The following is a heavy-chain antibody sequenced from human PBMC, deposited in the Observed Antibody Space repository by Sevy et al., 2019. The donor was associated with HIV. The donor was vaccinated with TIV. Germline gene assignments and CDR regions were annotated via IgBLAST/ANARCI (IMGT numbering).Heavy chain of an antibody. J-gene: IGHJ4*02. D-gene: IGHD2-21*01. CDR1: GFSYSSYG. V-gene: IGHV3-30*02. Sequence: GGSLRLSCAASGFSYSSYGMHWVRQAPGKGLEWVAYIQYDGSNKDYADSVKGRFTISRNNSKNNLDLQMNSLRVEDTAVYYCVKEGGGEGGDHWGQGTLVTVSS. CDR3: VKEGGGEGGDH. CDR2: IQYDGSNK.